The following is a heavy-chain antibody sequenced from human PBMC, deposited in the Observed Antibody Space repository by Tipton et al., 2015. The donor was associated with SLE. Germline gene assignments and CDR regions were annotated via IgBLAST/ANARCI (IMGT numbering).Heavy chain of an antibody. CDR1: GGSIRSYY. CDR3: ARVGHGFDDSGYNSHYYYYMDV. D-gene: IGHD3-22*01. J-gene: IGHJ6*03. Sequence: TLSLTCTVSGGSIRSYYWTWIRQPPGKGLEWVGYVYSSGFSDYNPSLRSRVTISLDTSKNQFSLRLSSATAADTAVYYCARVGHGFDDSGYNSHYYYYMDVWGKGTTVTVSS. CDR2: VYSSGFS. V-gene: IGHV4-59*01.